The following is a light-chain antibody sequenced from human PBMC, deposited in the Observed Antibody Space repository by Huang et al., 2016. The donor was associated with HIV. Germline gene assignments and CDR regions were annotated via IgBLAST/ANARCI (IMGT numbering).Light chain of an antibody. V-gene: IGKV3-20*01. CDR1: QSVSSTF. CDR2: AAS. Sequence: EIVLTQSPGTLSLSPGERATLSCRASQSVSSTFLAWYQQRPGQSPRLLIYAASTRATGIPDRFSGSGSGTDFSLTISRLEPEDFEVYYCHQYAASPGTFGQGTKLEI. J-gene: IGKJ2*01. CDR3: HQYAASPGT.